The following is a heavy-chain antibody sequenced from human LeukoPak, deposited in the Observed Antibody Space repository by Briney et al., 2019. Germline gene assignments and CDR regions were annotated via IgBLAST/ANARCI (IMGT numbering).Heavy chain of an antibody. Sequence: PSETLSLTCTVSGGSISRGGYYWGWIRQHPGKGLEWIGYIHDSGGTYYNPSLKSRLTISLDTSKNQFSLKLSSVTAADTAVYYCARVLAGFGEMPNYWGQGTLVTVSS. CDR3: ARVLAGFGEMPNY. J-gene: IGHJ4*02. V-gene: IGHV4-31*03. CDR2: IHDSGGT. D-gene: IGHD3-10*01. CDR1: GGSISRGGYY.